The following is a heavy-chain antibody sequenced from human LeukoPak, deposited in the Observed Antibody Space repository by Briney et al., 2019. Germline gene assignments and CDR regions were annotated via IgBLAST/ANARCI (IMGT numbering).Heavy chain of an antibody. CDR3: ARAMVRGVIITGPFDY. D-gene: IGHD3-10*01. Sequence: ASVKVSCKASGYTFTSYGISWVRQAPGQGLEWMGWISAYNGNTNYAQKLQGRVTMTTDTSTSTAYMELRSLRSDDTAVYYCARAMVRGVIITGPFDYWGQGTLVTVSS. CDR1: GYTFTSYG. V-gene: IGHV1-18*01. J-gene: IGHJ4*02. CDR2: ISAYNGNT.